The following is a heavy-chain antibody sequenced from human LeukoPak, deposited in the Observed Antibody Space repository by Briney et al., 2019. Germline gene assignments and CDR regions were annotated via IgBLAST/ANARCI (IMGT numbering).Heavy chain of an antibody. V-gene: IGHV1-2*02. Sequence: ASVKVSCKASGYTFTGYYMHWVRQAPGQGLEWMGWINPNSGGTNYAQKFQGRVTMTRYTSISTAYMELSRLRSDDTAVYYCARLVSPDGYYYDSSGYYSDPNDYWGQGTLVTVSS. CDR2: INPNSGGT. CDR3: ARLVSPDGYYYDSSGYYSDPNDY. CDR1: GYTFTGYY. D-gene: IGHD3-22*01. J-gene: IGHJ4*02.